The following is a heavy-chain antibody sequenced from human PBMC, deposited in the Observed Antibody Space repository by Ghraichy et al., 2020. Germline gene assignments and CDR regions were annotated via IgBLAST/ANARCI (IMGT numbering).Heavy chain of an antibody. CDR2: VNSDGSTT. Sequence: GGSLRLSCAASGFTFSSYWMHWVRQVPGKGLVWVSRVNSDGSTTSYADSVEGRFTISRDNAKNTLFLQMNSLRAEDTAVYYCVRGYYYDSSASATLGDYWGQGTLVTVTS. CDR1: GFTFSSYW. J-gene: IGHJ4*02. D-gene: IGHD3-22*01. V-gene: IGHV3-74*01. CDR3: VRGYYYDSSASATLGDY.